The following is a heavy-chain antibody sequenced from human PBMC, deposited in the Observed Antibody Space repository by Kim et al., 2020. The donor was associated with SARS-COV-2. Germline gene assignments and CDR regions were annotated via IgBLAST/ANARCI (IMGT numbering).Heavy chain of an antibody. CDR1: GFTFSNAW. V-gene: IGHV3-15*01. Sequence: GGSLRLSCAASGFTFSNAWMSWVRQAPGKGLEWFGRIKSKTDGGTTDYAAPVKGRFTISRDDSKNTLYLQMNSLKTEDTAVYYCTTSLPLDYWGQGTLVTVSS. J-gene: IGHJ4*02. CDR3: TTSLPLDY. CDR2: IKSKTDGGTT.